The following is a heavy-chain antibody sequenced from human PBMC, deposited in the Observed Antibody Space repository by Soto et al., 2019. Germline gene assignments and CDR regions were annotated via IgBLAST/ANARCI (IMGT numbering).Heavy chain of an antibody. J-gene: IGHJ4*02. D-gene: IGHD4-17*01. Sequence: QMQLVQSGPEVKKPGTSVKVSCKASGFTFTSSAVQWVRQARGQRLEWIGWIVVGSGNTNYAQKFQERVTITRDMSTSTAYMALSSLRSEDTAVYYCAADIGDTVTTYYFDYWGQGTLVTVSS. CDR1: GFTFTSSA. CDR2: IVVGSGNT. V-gene: IGHV1-58*01. CDR3: AADIGDTVTTYYFDY.